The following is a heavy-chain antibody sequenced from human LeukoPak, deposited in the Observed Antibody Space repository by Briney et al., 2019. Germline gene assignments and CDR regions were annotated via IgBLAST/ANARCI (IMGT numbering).Heavy chain of an antibody. D-gene: IGHD3-9*01. V-gene: IGHV3-11*01. J-gene: IGHJ5*01. Sequence: GGSLRLSCAASRLKISDYSMSWIRQSPGKGLEWVSSINNGGGVIQYANSVKGRFTISRDNTKNSLYLQMNSLTAEDTAVYYCVVQAGLTYYDISFDSWGQGTLVTVSS. CDR2: INNGGGVI. CDR1: RLKISDYS. CDR3: VVQAGLTYYDISFDS.